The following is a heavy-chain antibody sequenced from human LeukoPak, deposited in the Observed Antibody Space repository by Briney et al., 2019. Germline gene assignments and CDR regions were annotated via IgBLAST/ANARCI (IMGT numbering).Heavy chain of an antibody. CDR3: ARGLVPGDAFDI. D-gene: IGHD6-6*01. CDR2: INHSGST. Sequence: SETLSLTCAVYGGSFSGYYWSWIRQPPGKGLEWIGEINHSGSTNYNPSLKSRVTISVDTSKNQFSLKLSSVTAADTAVYCCARGLVPGDAFDIWGQGTMVTVSS. V-gene: IGHV4-34*01. J-gene: IGHJ3*02. CDR1: GGSFSGYY.